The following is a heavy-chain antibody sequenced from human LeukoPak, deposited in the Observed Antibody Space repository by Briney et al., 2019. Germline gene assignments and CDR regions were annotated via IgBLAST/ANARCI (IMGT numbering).Heavy chain of an antibody. V-gene: IGHV5-51*01. J-gene: IGHJ4*02. CDR2: IYPGDSDT. CDR3: ASARPPTRLTFDY. D-gene: IGHD3-9*01. Sequence: GESLKISCQGSGYSFTSYWIGWVRQMPGKGLEWMGIIYPGDSDTRYSPSFQGQVTISADKSISTAYLQWSSLKASDTAMYYFASARPPTRLTFDYWGQGTLVTVSS. CDR1: GYSFTSYW.